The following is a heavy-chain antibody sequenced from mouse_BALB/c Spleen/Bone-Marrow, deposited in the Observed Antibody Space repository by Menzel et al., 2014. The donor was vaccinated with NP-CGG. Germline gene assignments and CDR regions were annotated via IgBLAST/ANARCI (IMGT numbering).Heavy chain of an antibody. D-gene: IGHD4-1*01. CDR1: GFTFSSYT. Sequence: EVKLMESGGGLVKPGGSLKLSCAASGFTFSSYTMSWVRQTPEKKLEWVATISSGGSYTYYPDSVKGRFTISRDNAKNTLYLQMSGLKSEDTAMYYCTREDTNRDFDYWGQGTTLTVSS. CDR3: TREDTNRDFDY. CDR2: ISSGGSYT. J-gene: IGHJ2*01. V-gene: IGHV5-6-4*01.